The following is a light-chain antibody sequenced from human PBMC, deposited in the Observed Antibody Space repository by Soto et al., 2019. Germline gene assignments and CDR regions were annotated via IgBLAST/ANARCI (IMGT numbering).Light chain of an antibody. J-gene: IGKJ5*01. Sequence: ENGLTHSPGTLYLSPEATAALAFRASQSVSSSYLAWYQQKPGQAPRLLIYGASSRATGIPDRFSGSGSGTDFTLTISRLEPEDFAVYYCQQRSNWPPSITFGQGTRLAIK. CDR2: GAS. V-gene: IGKV3D-20*02. CDR1: QSVSSSY. CDR3: QQRSNWPPSIT.